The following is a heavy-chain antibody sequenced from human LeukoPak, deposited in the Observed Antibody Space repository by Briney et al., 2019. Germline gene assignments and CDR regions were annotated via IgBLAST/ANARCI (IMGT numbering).Heavy chain of an antibody. CDR3: ARVLRGYYGWGIGYDYMDV. CDR2: IIPILGIA. CDR1: GGSFSSYA. J-gene: IGHJ6*03. D-gene: IGHD3-10*01. Sequence: SVKVSCKASGGSFSSYAISWVRQAPGQGLEWMGRIIPILGIANYAQNFQGRVTFTADKSTSTAYMELRSLRSDDTAVYYCARVLRGYYGWGIGYDYMDVWGKGTMVTVSS. V-gene: IGHV1-69*04.